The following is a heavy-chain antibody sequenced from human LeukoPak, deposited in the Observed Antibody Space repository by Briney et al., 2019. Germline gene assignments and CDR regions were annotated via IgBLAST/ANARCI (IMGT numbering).Heavy chain of an antibody. V-gene: IGHV4-30-4*07. D-gene: IGHD5-12*01. CDR3: ARDRGDYDYYFDY. J-gene: IGHJ4*02. CDR2: IYYSGST. Sequence: PSETLSLTCAVSGGSISSGGYSWSWIRQPPGTGLEWIGYIYYSGSTYYNPSLKSRVTISVDTSKNQFSLKLSSVTAADTAVYYCARDRGDYDYYFDYWGQGTLVTVSS. CDR1: GGSISSGGYS.